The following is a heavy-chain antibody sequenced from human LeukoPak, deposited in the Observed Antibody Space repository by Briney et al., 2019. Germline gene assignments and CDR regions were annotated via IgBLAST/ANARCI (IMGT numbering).Heavy chain of an antibody. V-gene: IGHV3-53*01. J-gene: IGHJ4*02. Sequence: PGGSLRLSCAASGFTVSSNYMSWVPQAPGKGLECVSVIYSGGSTYYADSVKGRFTISRDNSKNTLYLQMNSLRAEDTAVYYCARYPSDQYYFDYWGQGTLVTVSS. CDR2: IYSGGST. CDR1: GFTVSSNY. CDR3: ARYPSDQYYFDY.